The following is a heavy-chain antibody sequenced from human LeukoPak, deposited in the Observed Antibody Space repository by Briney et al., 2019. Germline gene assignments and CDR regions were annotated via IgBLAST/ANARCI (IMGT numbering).Heavy chain of an antibody. Sequence: SETLSLTCTVSGDFITAYYWSWIRQPPGKGLEWIGYVYYSGSTECNPSLRSRVTISLDMSKHQFSLNLTSVTAADTAVYYCASNTGTVFDYWGQGALVTVSS. J-gene: IGHJ4*02. D-gene: IGHD7-27*01. CDR3: ASNTGTVFDY. V-gene: IGHV4-59*01. CDR2: VYYSGST. CDR1: GDFITAYY.